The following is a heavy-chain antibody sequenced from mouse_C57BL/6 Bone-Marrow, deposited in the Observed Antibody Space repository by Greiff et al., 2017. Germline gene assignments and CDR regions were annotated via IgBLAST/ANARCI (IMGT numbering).Heavy chain of an antibody. Sequence: VQLQQSGAELVKPGASVKLSCKASGYTFTSYWMHWVKQRPGQGLEWIGMIHPNSGSTNYNEKFKSKATLTVDKSSSTAYMQLSSLTAEDSAVYYCAGDYDSFAYWGQGTLVTVSA. CDR2: IHPNSGST. CDR3: AGDYDSFAY. V-gene: IGHV1-64*01. CDR1: GYTFTSYW. J-gene: IGHJ3*01. D-gene: IGHD2-4*01.